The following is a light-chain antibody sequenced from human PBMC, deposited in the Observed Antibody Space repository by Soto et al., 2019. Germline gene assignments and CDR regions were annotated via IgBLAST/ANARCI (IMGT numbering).Light chain of an antibody. CDR3: SSYTSSSPVV. J-gene: IGLJ2*01. V-gene: IGLV2-14*03. CDR2: EVS. Sequence: QSALTQPASMSGSPGQSNTISCTGTSSDIGGYNYVSWYQQHPGKAPKLMIYEVSNWPSGVSNRFSGSKSGNTASLTISGLQAEDEADYYCSSYTSSSPVVFGGGTKLTVL. CDR1: SSDIGGYNY.